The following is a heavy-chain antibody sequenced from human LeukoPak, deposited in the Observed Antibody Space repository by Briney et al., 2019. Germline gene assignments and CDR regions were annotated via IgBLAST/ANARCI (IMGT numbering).Heavy chain of an antibody. CDR3: ARDIAAAGTCFDY. D-gene: IGHD6-13*01. CDR2: ISGSGGST. Sequence: GGSLRLSCAASGFTFSSYAMSWVRQAPGKGLEWVSAISGSGGSTYYADSVKGRFTISRDNAKNSLYLQMNSLRAEDTAVYYCARDIAAAGTCFDYWGQGTLVTVSS. J-gene: IGHJ4*02. V-gene: IGHV3-23*01. CDR1: GFTFSSYA.